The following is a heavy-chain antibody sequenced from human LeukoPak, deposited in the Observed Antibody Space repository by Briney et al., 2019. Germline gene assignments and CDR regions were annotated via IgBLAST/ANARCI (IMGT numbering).Heavy chain of an antibody. V-gene: IGHV3-23*01. J-gene: IGHJ6*03. CDR1: GFTFGSYF. D-gene: IGHD5-12*01. Sequence: GGSLRLSCAASGFTFGSYFMSWVRQAPGKGLEWVSAITGSGGSTYYADSVKGRFTISRDNSKNTLSLQMSSLRGEDTAVYYCTKDSGYGLFYMGVWGKGTTVTVSS. CDR2: ITGSGGST. CDR3: TKDSGYGLFYMGV.